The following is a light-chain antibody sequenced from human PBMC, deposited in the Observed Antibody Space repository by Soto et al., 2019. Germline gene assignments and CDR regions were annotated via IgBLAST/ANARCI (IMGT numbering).Light chain of an antibody. CDR1: SGHSTYI. J-gene: IGLJ3*02. Sequence: QPVLTQSSSASASLGSSVKLTCTLSSGHSTYIIAWHRQQPGKAPHYLMKLEGSGTYNKGSGVPDRFSGSSSGADRYLTTSNLQFEDEADYYCETWDSDTHTVFGGGTKLTVL. CDR3: ETWDSDTHTV. V-gene: IGLV4-60*02. CDR2: LEGSGTY.